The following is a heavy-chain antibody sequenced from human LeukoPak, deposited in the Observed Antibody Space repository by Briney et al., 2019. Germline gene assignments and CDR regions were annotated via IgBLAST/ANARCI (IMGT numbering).Heavy chain of an antibody. CDR3: ARDPYNGSYGDDYYYMDV. CDR1: GFTFSSYA. CDR2: ISGSGGST. V-gene: IGHV3-23*01. D-gene: IGHD1-26*01. J-gene: IGHJ6*03. Sequence: GGSLRLSCAASGFTFSSYAMSWVRQAPGKGLEWVSAISGSGGSTYYADSVKGRFTISRDNSKNTLYLQMNSLRAEDTAVYYCARDPYNGSYGDDYYYMDVWGKGTTVTISS.